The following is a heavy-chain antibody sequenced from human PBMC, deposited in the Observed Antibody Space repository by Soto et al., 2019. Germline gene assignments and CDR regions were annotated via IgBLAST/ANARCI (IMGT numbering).Heavy chain of an antibody. J-gene: IGHJ3*02. V-gene: IGHV1-69*02. Sequence: QVQLVQSGAEVKKPGSAVKVSCKDSGGTFSTYSMFWVRQAPGQGLEWMGRIIPMLGIANYAQKFQVIVTITADKSTGTAYMELSSLRSEDTALYYCTIGSWSGEVFDIWGQGTMVTVSS. CDR1: GGTFSTYS. D-gene: IGHD2-21*01. CDR2: IIPMLGIA. CDR3: TIGSWSGEVFDI.